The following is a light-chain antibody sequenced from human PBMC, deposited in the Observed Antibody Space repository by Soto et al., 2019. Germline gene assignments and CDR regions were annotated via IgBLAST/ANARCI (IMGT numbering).Light chain of an antibody. J-gene: IGLJ2*01. Sequence: QSALTQPASVSGSPGQSITISCTGTSSDIGSYTLVSWYQQHTGKAPKLMIYEGSKRPSGVSNRFSGSKSGNTASLTISGLQAEDEADYYCCSYAGSDTMIFGGGTKLTVL. V-gene: IGLV2-23*01. CDR3: CSYAGSDTMI. CDR1: SSDIGSYTL. CDR2: EGS.